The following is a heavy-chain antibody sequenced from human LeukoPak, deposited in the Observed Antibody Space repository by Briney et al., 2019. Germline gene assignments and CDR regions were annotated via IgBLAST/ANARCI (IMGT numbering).Heavy chain of an antibody. CDR1: EFIFTNYG. D-gene: IGHD3-10*01. CDR3: AKVGGSGSYYSNAFDI. V-gene: IGHV3-23*01. J-gene: IGHJ3*02. Sequence: GGTLRLSCAASEFIFTNYGMSWVRQGPGKGLEWVSSISGSGGTTYYADSVKGRFIISRDNSKNTLSLQMNNLRAEDTAVYYCAKVGGSGSYYSNAFDIWGQGTMVTVSS. CDR2: ISGSGGTT.